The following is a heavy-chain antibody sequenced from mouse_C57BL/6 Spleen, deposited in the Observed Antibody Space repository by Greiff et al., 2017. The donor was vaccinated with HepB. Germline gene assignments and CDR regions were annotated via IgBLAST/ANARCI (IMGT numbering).Heavy chain of an antibody. V-gene: IGHV1-69*01. J-gene: IGHJ4*01. CDR2: IDPSDSYT. CDR1: GYTFTSYW. Sequence: QVQLQQSGAELVMPGASVKLSCKASGYTFTSYWMHWVKQRPGQGLEWIGEIDPSDSYTNYNQKFKGKSTLTVNKSSSTAYMQLSSLTSEDSAVYYCARNKEAMDYWGQGTSVTVSS. CDR3: ARNKEAMDY.